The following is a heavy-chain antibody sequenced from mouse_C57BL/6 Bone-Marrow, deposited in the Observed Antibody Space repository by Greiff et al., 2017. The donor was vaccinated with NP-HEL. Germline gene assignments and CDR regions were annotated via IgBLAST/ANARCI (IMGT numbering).Heavy chain of an antibody. CDR2: INPNNGGT. Sequence: VQLQQSGPELVKPGASVKISCKASGYTFTDYYMNWVKQSHGQSLEWIGDINPNNGGTSYNQKFKGKATLTVDKSSSTAYMELRSLTSEDSAVDYCARRNYSNHYYAMDYWGQGTSVTVSS. D-gene: IGHD2-5*01. CDR1: GYTFTDYY. V-gene: IGHV1-26*01. J-gene: IGHJ4*01. CDR3: ARRNYSNHYYAMDY.